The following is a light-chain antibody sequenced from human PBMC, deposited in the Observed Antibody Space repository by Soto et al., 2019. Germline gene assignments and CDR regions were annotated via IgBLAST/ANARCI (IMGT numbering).Light chain of an antibody. CDR1: SRDVGGDNY. Sequence: SALTQPLSVSGSPGPAVNMSRNGKSRDVGGDNYVSWYQQHPGKAPKLMIYDVSKRPSGVPDRVSGSKSGNTSSLTVSGLQAEDEADYYCIAYAGNDNFVFGTGTKGTVL. J-gene: IGLJ1*01. CDR2: DVS. CDR3: IAYAGNDNFV. V-gene: IGLV2-11*01.